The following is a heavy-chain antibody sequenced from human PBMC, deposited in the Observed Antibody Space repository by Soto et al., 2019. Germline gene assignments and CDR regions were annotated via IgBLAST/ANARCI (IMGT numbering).Heavy chain of an antibody. J-gene: IGHJ4*02. CDR3: ARIKSFTMLRGVTFDY. D-gene: IGHD3-10*01. Sequence: SETLSLTCTVSGGSVSSGSYYWSWIRQPPGKGLEWIGYIYYSGSTNYNPSLKSRVTISVDTSKNQFSLKLSSVTAADTAVYYCARIKSFTMLRGVTFDYWGQGTLVTV. CDR2: IYYSGST. V-gene: IGHV4-61*01. CDR1: GGSVSSGSYY.